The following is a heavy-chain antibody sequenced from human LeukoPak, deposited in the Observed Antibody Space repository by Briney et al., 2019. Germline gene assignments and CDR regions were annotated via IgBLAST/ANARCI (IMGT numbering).Heavy chain of an antibody. CDR3: ARPGYSSSWYVDWFDP. J-gene: IGHJ5*02. Sequence: GASVKVSCKASGYPFTSYYMHWVRQAPGQGLEWMGIINPSGGSTSYAQKFQGRVTMTRDTSTSTVYMELSSLRSEDTAVYYCARPGYSSSWYVDWFDPWGQGTLVTVSS. CDR2: INPSGGST. V-gene: IGHV1-46*03. D-gene: IGHD6-13*01. CDR1: GYPFTSYY.